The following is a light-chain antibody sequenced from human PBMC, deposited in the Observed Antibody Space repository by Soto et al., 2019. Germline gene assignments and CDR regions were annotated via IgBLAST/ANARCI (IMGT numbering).Light chain of an antibody. CDR3: QQYNHWPPWT. V-gene: IGKV3D-15*01. J-gene: IGKJ1*01. CDR2: EAS. CDR1: QSIGSN. Sequence: EVVMTQSPATLPVSLGGRVALSCRASQSIGSNLAWFQQKPGQPPRLLIYEASNRDTGVPTRFSGSGSGTEFTLTITGLQSEDFAVYYCQQYNHWPPWTFGQGTKVEIK.